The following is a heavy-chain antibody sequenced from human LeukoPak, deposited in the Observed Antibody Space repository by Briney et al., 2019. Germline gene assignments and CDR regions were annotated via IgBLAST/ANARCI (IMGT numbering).Heavy chain of an antibody. J-gene: IGHJ4*02. V-gene: IGHV3-30*02. CDR3: AKAGTLDTAMMHFDY. Sequence: PGGSLRLSCAASGFTFSSYGMHWVRQAPGKGLEWVAFIRYDGSNKYYGDSVKGRFTISRDNSKNTLYLQMNSLRAEDTAVYYCAKAGTLDTAMMHFDYWGQGTLVTVSS. CDR1: GFTFSSYG. D-gene: IGHD5-18*01. CDR2: IRYDGSNK.